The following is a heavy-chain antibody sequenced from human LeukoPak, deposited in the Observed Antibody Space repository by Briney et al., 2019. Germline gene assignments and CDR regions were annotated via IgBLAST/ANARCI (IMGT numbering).Heavy chain of an antibody. CDR1: GYTFTGYY. Sequence: ASVKVSCKASGYTFTGYYMHWVRQAPGQGLEWMGWINPNSGVTNYAQKLQGRVTITRDTSIDTAYMQLSRLRSDDTAVHYCAKDRYGDYEAPFHYYMDAWGRGTTVTVSS. D-gene: IGHD5-12*01. CDR2: INPNSGVT. V-gene: IGHV1-2*02. CDR3: AKDRYGDYEAPFHYYMDA. J-gene: IGHJ6*03.